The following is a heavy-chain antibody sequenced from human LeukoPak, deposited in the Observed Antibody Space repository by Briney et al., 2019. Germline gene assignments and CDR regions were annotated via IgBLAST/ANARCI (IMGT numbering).Heavy chain of an antibody. CDR3: ARRPTQYDCFDP. Sequence: SQTLSLTFAISGDSVSINSVTWNWIRQSPSRGLEWLGRTYYRSTWYNDYAVSVRGRITVNPDTSKNQFSLHLNSVTPEDTAVYYCARRPTQYDCFDPWGQGILVTVSS. CDR1: GDSVSINSVT. CDR2: TYYRSTWYN. J-gene: IGHJ5*02. D-gene: IGHD2-2*01. V-gene: IGHV6-1*01.